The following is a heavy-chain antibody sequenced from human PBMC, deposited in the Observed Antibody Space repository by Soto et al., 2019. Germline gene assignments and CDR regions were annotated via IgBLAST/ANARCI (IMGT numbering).Heavy chain of an antibody. CDR2: IYTSGST. J-gene: IGHJ6*02. V-gene: IGHV4-4*07. CDR1: GGSISSYY. Sequence: SETLSLTCTVSGGSISSYYWSWIRQPAGKGLEWIGRIYTSGSTNYNPSLKSRVTMSVDTSKNQFSLKLSSVTAADTAVYYCAREGTYSSSWYGHYYYYGMDVWGQGTTVTVSS. D-gene: IGHD6-13*01. CDR3: AREGTYSSSWYGHYYYYGMDV.